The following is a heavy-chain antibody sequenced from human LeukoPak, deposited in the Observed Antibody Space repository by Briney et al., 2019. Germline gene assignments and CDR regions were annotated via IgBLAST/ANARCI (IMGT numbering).Heavy chain of an antibody. CDR1: GYTFTGYY. V-gene: IGHV1-2*02. Sequence: GASVKVSCKASGYTFTGYYMHWVRQTPGQGLEWMGWIKPNSGGTNYAQKFQGRVTMTRDTSISTAYMELSRLRSEDTAVYYCAKTPDILTGYFFDYWGQGTLVTVSS. J-gene: IGHJ4*02. CDR3: AKTPDILTGYFFDY. D-gene: IGHD3-9*01. CDR2: IKPNSGGT.